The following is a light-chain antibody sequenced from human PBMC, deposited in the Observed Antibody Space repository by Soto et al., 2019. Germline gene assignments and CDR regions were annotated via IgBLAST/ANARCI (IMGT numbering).Light chain of an antibody. CDR2: AAS. CDR1: QSISSY. V-gene: IGKV1-39*01. CDR3: QQRTSPIT. J-gene: IGKJ5*01. Sequence: DIQMTQSPSSLSASVGGRVTITCRASQSISSYLNWYHQKPGKAPKLLIYAASSLQSGVPSRFSGSGSGTDFTLTISSLEPEDFAVYYCQQRTSPITFGQGTRLEIK.